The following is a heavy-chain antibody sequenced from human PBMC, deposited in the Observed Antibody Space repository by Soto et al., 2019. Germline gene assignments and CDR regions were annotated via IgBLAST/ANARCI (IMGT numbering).Heavy chain of an antibody. V-gene: IGHV1-69*14. D-gene: IGHD3-10*01. J-gene: IGHJ4*02. CDR1: GGTFSSYA. Sequence: QVQLVQSGAEVKKPGSSVKVSCKASGGTFSSYAISWVRQAPGQGLEWMGGIIPIFGTANYAQKFQGRVTITAAKPTSTAYRELSSLRWGDTAVYYCARPGGVRGVGGYWGQGTLVTVSS. CDR2: IIPIFGTA. CDR3: ARPGGVRGVGGY.